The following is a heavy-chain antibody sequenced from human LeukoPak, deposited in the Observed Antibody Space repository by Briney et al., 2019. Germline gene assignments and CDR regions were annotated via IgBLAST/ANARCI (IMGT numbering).Heavy chain of an antibody. Sequence: ASVKVSCKASGYTFTSYDIYWVRQATGQGLEWMGWMNPNSGNTGYAQKFQGRVTMTRNTSISTAYMELSSLRSEDTAVYYCARAHRYGDNYYYGMDVWGQGTTVTVSS. D-gene: IGHD2-21*02. V-gene: IGHV1-8*01. CDR3: ARAHRYGDNYYYGMDV. CDR1: GYTFTSYD. J-gene: IGHJ6*02. CDR2: MNPNSGNT.